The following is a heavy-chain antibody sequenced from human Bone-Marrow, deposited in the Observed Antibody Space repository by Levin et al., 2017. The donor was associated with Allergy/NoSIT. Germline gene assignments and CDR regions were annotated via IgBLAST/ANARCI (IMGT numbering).Heavy chain of an antibody. CDR2: ISGSGRDT. V-gene: IGHV3-23*01. CDR3: TESKMDFAGATESFDY. CDR1: RIIFANYA. J-gene: IGHJ4*02. Sequence: GGSLRLSCTSSRIIFANYAMNWVRQAPGKGLEWVSGISGSGRDTYYADSVKGRFTISRDNSQNILFLEMNSLGAEDSALYYCTESKMDFAGATESFDYWGQGTLVSVSS. D-gene: IGHD1-26*01.